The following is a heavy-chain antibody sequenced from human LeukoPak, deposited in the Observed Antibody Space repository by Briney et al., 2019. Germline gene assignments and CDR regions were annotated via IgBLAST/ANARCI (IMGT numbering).Heavy chain of an antibody. CDR2: IRYDGSNK. J-gene: IGHJ3*02. Sequence: GGSLRLSCAASRFTFSSYGMHWVRQAPDKGLEWVAFIRYDGSNKYYADSVKGRFTISRDNSKNTLYLQMNSLRAEDTAVYYCAKVPGSFDAFDIWGQGTMVTVSS. V-gene: IGHV3-30*02. CDR3: AKVPGSFDAFDI. D-gene: IGHD2-15*01. CDR1: RFTFSSYG.